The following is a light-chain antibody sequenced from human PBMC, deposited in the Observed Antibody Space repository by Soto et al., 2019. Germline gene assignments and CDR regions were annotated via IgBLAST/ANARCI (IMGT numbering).Light chain of an antibody. CDR2: AAS. J-gene: IGKJ2*01. CDR1: QHISNF. CDR3: QQSSSTPYT. Sequence: DIQMTQSPSSLSASIGDTVTITCRASQHISNFVNWYQQGPGTAPKLLIYAASTLHPGVPSRFSGVGFGTDFTLSINSLQPDDFVTYFCQQSSSTPYTFGQVTRLEI. V-gene: IGKV1-39*01.